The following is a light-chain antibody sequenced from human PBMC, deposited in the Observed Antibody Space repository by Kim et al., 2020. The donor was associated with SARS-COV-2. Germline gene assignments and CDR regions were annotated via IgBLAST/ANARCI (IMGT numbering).Light chain of an antibody. Sequence: DIQMTQSPSSLSASVGDRVTMTCRASQSIGSHLNWYQQKPGKAPKLLIYAASTLQSGVPSRFSGSGSGTDFTLTISSLQREDFATYYCQQSYSTPRFGGGTKVDIK. CDR2: AAS. J-gene: IGKJ4*01. CDR3: QQSYSTPR. CDR1: QSIGSH. V-gene: IGKV1-39*01.